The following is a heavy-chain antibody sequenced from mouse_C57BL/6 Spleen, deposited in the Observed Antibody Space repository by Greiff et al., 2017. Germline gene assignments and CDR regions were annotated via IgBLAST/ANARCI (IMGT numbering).Heavy chain of an antibody. Sequence: LVESGPELVKPGASVKISCKASGYAFSSSWMTWVKQRPGKGLEWIGRIYPGDGDTNYNGKFKGKATLTADKSSSTAYMQLSSLTSEDSAVYFCARWGYYAMDYWGQGTSVTVSS. V-gene: IGHV1-82*01. CDR1: GYAFSSSW. CDR3: ARWGYYAMDY. J-gene: IGHJ4*01. CDR2: IYPGDGDT.